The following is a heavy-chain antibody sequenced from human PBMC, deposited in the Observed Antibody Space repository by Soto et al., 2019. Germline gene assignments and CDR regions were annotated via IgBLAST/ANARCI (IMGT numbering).Heavy chain of an antibody. Sequence: PGGSLRLSCAASGFTVSSNYMSWVRQAPGKGLEWVSVIYSGGSTYYADSVKGRFTISRDNSKNTLYLQMNSLRAEDTAVYYCARVSNYDSSIDYRGQGTLVTVSS. CDR1: GFTVSSNY. J-gene: IGHJ4*02. CDR3: ARVSNYDSSIDY. D-gene: IGHD3-22*01. CDR2: IYSGGST. V-gene: IGHV3-53*01.